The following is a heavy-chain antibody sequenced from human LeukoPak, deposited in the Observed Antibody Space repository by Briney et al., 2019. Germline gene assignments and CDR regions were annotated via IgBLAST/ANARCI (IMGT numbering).Heavy chain of an antibody. CDR2: INHSGST. Sequence: SETLSLTCAVYGGSFSGYYWSWIRQPPGKELEWIGEINHSGSTNYNPSLKSRVTISVDTSKNQFSLKLSSVTAADTAVYYCARGSLDCSGGSCYPEYFQHWGQGTLVTVSS. V-gene: IGHV4-34*01. J-gene: IGHJ1*01. D-gene: IGHD2-15*01. CDR3: ARGSLDCSGGSCYPEYFQH. CDR1: GGSFSGYY.